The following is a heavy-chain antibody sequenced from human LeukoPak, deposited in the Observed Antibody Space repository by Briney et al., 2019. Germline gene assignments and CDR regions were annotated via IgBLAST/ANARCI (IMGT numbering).Heavy chain of an antibody. J-gene: IGHJ6*03. Sequence: SVKVSCKASGGTFSSYAISWVRQAPGQGLEWMGGIIPIFGTANYAQKFQGRVTITADKSTSTAYMELSSLRSEDTAVYYCARERARFLEWYTLGPPHYYYYYMDVWGKGTTVTVSS. CDR1: GGTFSSYA. CDR2: IIPIFGTA. D-gene: IGHD3-3*01. V-gene: IGHV1-69*06. CDR3: ARERARFLEWYTLGPPHYYYYYMDV.